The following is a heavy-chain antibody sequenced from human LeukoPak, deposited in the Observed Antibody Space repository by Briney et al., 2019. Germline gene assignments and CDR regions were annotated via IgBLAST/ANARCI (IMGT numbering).Heavy chain of an antibody. Sequence: GGSLRLSCAASGFTFSSYWMHWVRQAPGTGLVWVSRINSDGSSTTYADSVKGRFTISRDNSKNTLYLQMNSLRAEDTAVYYCARDGGVYGYWGQGTLVTVSS. CDR1: GFTFSSYW. V-gene: IGHV3-74*01. CDR3: ARDGGVYGY. D-gene: IGHD3-10*01. J-gene: IGHJ4*02. CDR2: INSDGSST.